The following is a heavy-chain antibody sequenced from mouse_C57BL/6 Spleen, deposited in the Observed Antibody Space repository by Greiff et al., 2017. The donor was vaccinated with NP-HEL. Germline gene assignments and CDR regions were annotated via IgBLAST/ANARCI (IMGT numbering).Heavy chain of an antibody. J-gene: IGHJ1*03. Sequence: VQLQESGAELARPGASVKLSCKASGYTFPSYGISWVKQRPGQGLEWIGEIYPRSGNTYYNEKFKGKATLTAAKSSSTAYMELRSLTSEDSAVYFCAGYGGDWYFDVWGTGTTVTVSS. V-gene: IGHV1-81*01. D-gene: IGHD1-1*01. CDR2: IYPRSGNT. CDR3: AGYGGDWYFDV. CDR1: GYTFPSYG.